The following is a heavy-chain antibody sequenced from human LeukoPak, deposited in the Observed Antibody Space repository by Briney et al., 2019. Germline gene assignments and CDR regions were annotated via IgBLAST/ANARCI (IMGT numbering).Heavy chain of an antibody. Sequence: PGGSLRLSCAASGFTFSSYAMHWVRQAPGKGLEWVAVISYDGSNKYYADSVKGRFAISRDNSKNTLYLQMNSLRAEDTAVYYCASQTAYGKGPPIKNRDGFTKGVYYFDYWGQGTLVTVSS. CDR1: GFTFSSYA. V-gene: IGHV3-30*09. CDR2: ISYDGSNK. J-gene: IGHJ4*02. D-gene: IGHD5-24*01. CDR3: ASQTAYGKGPPIKNRDGFTKGVYYFDY.